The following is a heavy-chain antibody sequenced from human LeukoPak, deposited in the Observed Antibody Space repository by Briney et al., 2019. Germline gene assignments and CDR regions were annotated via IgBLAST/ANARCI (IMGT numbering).Heavy chain of an antibody. Sequence: GGSLRLSCAASGFTFSSHGMHWVRQAPGKGLEWVAVIWYDGSNIYYADSVKDRFTISRDNSKNTLYLQMNSLRAEDTAVYYCASSVDAPMLIDYWGQGTLVTVSS. J-gene: IGHJ4*02. CDR1: GFTFSSHG. D-gene: IGHD2-8*01. CDR2: IWYDGSNI. V-gene: IGHV3-33*01. CDR3: ASSVDAPMLIDY.